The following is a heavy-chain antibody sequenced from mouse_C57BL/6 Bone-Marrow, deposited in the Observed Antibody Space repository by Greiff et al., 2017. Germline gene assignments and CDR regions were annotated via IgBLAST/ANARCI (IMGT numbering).Heavy chain of an antibody. J-gene: IGHJ2*01. D-gene: IGHD1-1*01. V-gene: IGHV1-15*01. CDR3: TEYGSSFEY. CDR2: IDPETGGT. CDR1: GYTFTDYE. Sequence: VQLQQSGAELVRPGASVTLSCKASGYTFTDYEMHWVKQTPVHGLEWIGAIDPETGGTAYNQKFKGKAILTADKSSSTAYMELRSLRSEDTAAYYCTEYGSSFEYWGADTTLSLS.